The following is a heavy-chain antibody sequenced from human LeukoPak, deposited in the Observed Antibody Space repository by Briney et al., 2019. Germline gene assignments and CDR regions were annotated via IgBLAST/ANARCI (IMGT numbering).Heavy chain of an antibody. V-gene: IGHV3-23*01. CDR2: IGGSGGST. Sequence: PGGTLRLSCAASGFTFSSYGMSWVRQAPGKGLEWVSAIGGSGGSTYYADSVKGRFTISRDNSKNTLYLQMNSLRAEDTAVYYCAKATVTDPLFDYWGQGTLVTVSS. J-gene: IGHJ4*02. D-gene: IGHD4-17*01. CDR1: GFTFSSYG. CDR3: AKATVTDPLFDY.